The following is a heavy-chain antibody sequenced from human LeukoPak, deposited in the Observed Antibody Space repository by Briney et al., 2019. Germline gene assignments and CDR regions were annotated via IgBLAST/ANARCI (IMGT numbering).Heavy chain of an antibody. Sequence: NPSETLSLTCTVSGGSISSSSYYWGWIRQPPGKGLEWIGSIYYSGSTYYNPSLKSRVTISVDTSKNQFSLKLNSVTAADTAVYYCARQYGPGYSSTWYFDYWGLGTLVTVSS. CDR1: GGSISSSSYY. V-gene: IGHV4-39*01. J-gene: IGHJ4*02. CDR3: ARQYGPGYSSTWYFDY. CDR2: IYYSGST. D-gene: IGHD6-13*01.